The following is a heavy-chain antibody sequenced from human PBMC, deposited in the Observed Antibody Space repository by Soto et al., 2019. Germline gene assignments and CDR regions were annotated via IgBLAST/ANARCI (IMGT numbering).Heavy chain of an antibody. V-gene: IGHV3-23*01. CDR3: AKDLKYGGSIDY. D-gene: IGHD3-16*01. CDR1: GFTFSSYA. Sequence: QPGGSLRLSCAASGFTFSSYAMSWVRQAPGKGLEWVSAISGSGGSTYYADSVKGRFTISRDNSKNTLYLQMNSLKSEDTAVYYCAKDLKYGGSIDYWGQGTLVTVSS. J-gene: IGHJ4*02. CDR2: ISGSGGST.